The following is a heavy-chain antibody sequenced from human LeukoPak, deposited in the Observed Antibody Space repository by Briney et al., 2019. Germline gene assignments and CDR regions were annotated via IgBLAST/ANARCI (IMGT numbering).Heavy chain of an antibody. V-gene: IGHV4-4*02. Sequence: SETLSLTCAVSGVSISSNNWWSWVRRSPGKGLEWIGEIYHSGSTNYNPSLKSRVTISLDKSKNQFSLKLSSVTAADTAVYYCANIQGSYYDWGQGTLVTVSS. D-gene: IGHD3-10*01. CDR3: ANIQGSYYD. J-gene: IGHJ4*02. CDR2: IYHSGST. CDR1: GVSISSNNW.